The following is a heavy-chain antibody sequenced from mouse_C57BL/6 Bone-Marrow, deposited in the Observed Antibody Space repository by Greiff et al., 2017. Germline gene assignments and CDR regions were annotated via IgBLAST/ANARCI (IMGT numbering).Heavy chain of an antibody. Sequence: QVQLQQPGAELVKPGASVTVSCKASGYTFTSYWMHWVKQRPGQGLEWIGRIHPSDSATNYNQKFKGKATLTVDKSSSTAYMQLSSLTSEDTAVYYCTTPNYYGSSSYWYFDVWGTGTTVTVSS. CDR3: TTPNYYGSSSYWYFDV. J-gene: IGHJ1*03. CDR2: IHPSDSAT. D-gene: IGHD1-1*01. V-gene: IGHV1-74*01. CDR1: GYTFTSYW.